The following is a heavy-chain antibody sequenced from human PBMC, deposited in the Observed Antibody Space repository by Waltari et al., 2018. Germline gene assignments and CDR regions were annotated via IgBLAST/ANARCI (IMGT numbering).Heavy chain of an antibody. CDR2: RKPDGIET. Sequence: EVQLVESGGGLVQPGGSMRPPSVAFGFPFSTYWLTWVRQATGKGLEWVGNRKPDGIETYYVESVKGRFTISKDNAKNSLYLQMNNLRAEDTAVYYCTKGGHVDFCGPGSLVTVSS. CDR1: GFPFSTYW. D-gene: IGHD3-10*01. J-gene: IGHJ4*02. V-gene: IGHV3-7*01. CDR3: TKGGHVDF.